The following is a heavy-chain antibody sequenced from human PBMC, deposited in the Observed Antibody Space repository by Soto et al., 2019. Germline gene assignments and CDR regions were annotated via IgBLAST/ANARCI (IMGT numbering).Heavy chain of an antibody. CDR1: GLTFTNYA. CDR3: AKESAVGSTGYYFDY. D-gene: IGHD1-26*01. CDR2: ISGSGAST. V-gene: IGHV3-23*01. Sequence: GGSLRLSCAASGLTFTNYAMNWVRQAPGKGLEWVSGISGSGASTFYADSVKGRFTISRDNSKSTLFLQMNSLRAEDTAVYYCAKESAVGSTGYYFDYWGQGTLVTVSS. J-gene: IGHJ4*02.